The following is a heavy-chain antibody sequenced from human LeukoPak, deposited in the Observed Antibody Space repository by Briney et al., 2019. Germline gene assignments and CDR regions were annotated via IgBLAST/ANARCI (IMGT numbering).Heavy chain of an antibody. Sequence: SETLSLTCTVSGGSISSSTYYWGWIRQPPGKGLDWIGSINYSGSTYYNSSLKSRVTISVDTSKNQFSLKLSSVTAADTAVYYCERSWKLGNDYWGQGTLVTVSS. J-gene: IGHJ4*02. CDR1: GGSISSSTYY. V-gene: IGHV4-39*01. CDR3: ERSWKLGNDY. D-gene: IGHD4-23*01. CDR2: INYSGST.